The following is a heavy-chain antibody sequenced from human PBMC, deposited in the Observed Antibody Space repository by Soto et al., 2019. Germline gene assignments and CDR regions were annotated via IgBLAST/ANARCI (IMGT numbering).Heavy chain of an antibody. CDR1: GGSINTFY. Sequence: SETLSLTCTVSGGSINTFYWSWVRQPAGKGLEWIGRIFSSGSTCFNPSLDRRAAMSVDTSKNPFSLTFSSVTAADMAVYYCAREGSYSAYNFAHGIQLWSFDFWGQGALVTVSS. CDR2: IFSSGST. V-gene: IGHV4-4*07. CDR3: AREGSYSAYNFAHGIQLWSFDF. D-gene: IGHD5-12*01. J-gene: IGHJ4*02.